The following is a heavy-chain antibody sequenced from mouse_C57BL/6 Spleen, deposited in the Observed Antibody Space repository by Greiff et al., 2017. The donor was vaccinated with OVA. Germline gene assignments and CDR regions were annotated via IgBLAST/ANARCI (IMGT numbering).Heavy chain of an antibody. J-gene: IGHJ2*01. Sequence: EVQLQQSGPELVKPGASVKMSCKASGYTFTSYVMHWVKQKPGQGLEWIGYIYPYNDGTKYNEKFKGKATLTSDKSSSTAYMELSSLTSEDSAVYYCAREEGPYYYGRNRFDYWGQGTTLTVSS. CDR1: GYTFTSYV. V-gene: IGHV1-14*01. CDR3: AREEGPYYYGRNRFDY. D-gene: IGHD1-1*01. CDR2: IYPYNDGT.